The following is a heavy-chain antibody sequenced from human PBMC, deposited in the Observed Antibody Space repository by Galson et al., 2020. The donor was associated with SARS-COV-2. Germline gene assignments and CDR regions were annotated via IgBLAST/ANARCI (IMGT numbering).Heavy chain of an antibody. J-gene: IGHJ4*02. V-gene: IGHV3-23*01. CDR2: ISGSVGTT. CDR1: GFTFNKYA. Sequence: GGSLRLSCAVSGFTFNKYAMSWVRQAPGKGLEWVSGISGSVGTTYYADSVKGRFTISRDNSENTLYLQMNNLRAEDTAVYYCAKVNSVVMVSATCPEYWGQGTLVTVSS. CDR3: AKVNSVVMVSATCPEY. D-gene: IGHD2-15*01.